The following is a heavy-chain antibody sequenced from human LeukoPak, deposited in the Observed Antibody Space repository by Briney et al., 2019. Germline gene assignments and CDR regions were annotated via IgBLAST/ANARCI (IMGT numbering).Heavy chain of an antibody. CDR2: IYYSGST. J-gene: IGHJ4*02. V-gene: IGHV4-31*03. CDR3: ARAEPGGYFDY. CDR1: GGSISSGGYY. D-gene: IGHD1-26*01. Sequence: SETLSLTCTVSGGSISSGGYYWSWIRQHPGKGLEWIGYIYYSGSTYYNPSLKSRVTISVDTSKNQFSLKLSSVTAADTVVYYCARAEPGGYFDYWGQGTLVTVSS.